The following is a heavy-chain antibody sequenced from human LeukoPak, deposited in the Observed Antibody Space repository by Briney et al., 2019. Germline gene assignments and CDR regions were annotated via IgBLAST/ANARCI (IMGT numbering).Heavy chain of an antibody. CDR1: GYTFTSYD. V-gene: IGHV1-8*01. Sequence: EASVKVSCKASGYTFTSYDINWVRQATGQGLEWMGWMNPYSVNTVYAQRFQGRVTMTRNTSISTAYMDLSSLRPEDTAVYYCAREYYDSSAYYFDYWGQGTLVTVSS. CDR3: AREYYDSSAYYFDY. J-gene: IGHJ4*02. CDR2: MNPYSVNT. D-gene: IGHD3-22*01.